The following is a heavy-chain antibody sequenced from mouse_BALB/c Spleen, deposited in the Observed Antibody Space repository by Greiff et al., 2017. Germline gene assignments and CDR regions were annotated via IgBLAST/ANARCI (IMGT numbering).Heavy chain of an antibody. J-gene: IGHJ2*01. CDR1: GFTFSSYG. V-gene: IGHV5-6*02. CDR2: ISSGGSYT. CDR3: ARRGRPDYFDY. Sequence: EVKLMESGGDLVKPGGSLKLSCAASGFTFSSYGMSWVRQTPDKRLEWVATISSGGSYTYYPDSVKGRFTISRDNAKNTLYLQMSSLKSEDTAMYYCARRGRPDYFDYWGQGTTLTVSS. D-gene: IGHD2-12*01.